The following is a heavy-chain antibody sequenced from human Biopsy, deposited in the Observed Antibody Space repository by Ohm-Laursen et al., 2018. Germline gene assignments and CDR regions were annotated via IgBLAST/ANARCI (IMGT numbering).Heavy chain of an antibody. CDR3: ATKLTGYFHH. V-gene: IGHV1-69*06. J-gene: IGHJ1*01. Sequence: SSVKVSCKAPGGTFSNYGVNWVRQAPGQGLEWLGGNIPILGTGNYAQKFQDRVTVAADTSTGTATMELRSLRSDDTTVYYCATKLTGYFHHWGQGTLVIVSS. CDR2: NIPILGTG. D-gene: IGHD3-9*01. CDR1: GGTFSNYG.